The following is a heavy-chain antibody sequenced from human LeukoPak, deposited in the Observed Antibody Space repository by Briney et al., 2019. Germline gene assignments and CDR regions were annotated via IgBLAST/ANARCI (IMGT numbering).Heavy chain of an antibody. J-gene: IGHJ6*03. CDR2: IYYSGST. CDR1: GGSISSSSYY. D-gene: IGHD6-13*01. CDR3: ASTLAAADYYMDV. Sequence: SETLALTCTVSGGSISSSSYYWGWIRQPPGKGLEWIGSIYYSGSTYYNPSLKSRVTISVDTSKNQFCLKLSSVTAADTAVYYCASTLAAADYYMDVWGKGTTVTVSS. V-gene: IGHV4-39*07.